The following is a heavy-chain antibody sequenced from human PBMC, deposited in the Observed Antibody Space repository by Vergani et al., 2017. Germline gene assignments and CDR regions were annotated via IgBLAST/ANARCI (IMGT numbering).Heavy chain of an antibody. CDR1: GGSISSGGYS. D-gene: IGHD4-11*01. CDR2: IYTSGST. J-gene: IGHJ6*02. CDR3: ARDGIPDSNYVYYYYGMDV. V-gene: IGHV4-30-2*01. Sequence: QLQLQESGSGLVKPSQTLSLTCAVSGGSISSGGYSWSWIRQPPGKGLEWIGYIYTSGSTNYNPSLKSRVTMSVDTSKNQFSLKLSSVTAADTAVYYCARDGIPDSNYVYYYYGMDVWGQGTTVTVSS.